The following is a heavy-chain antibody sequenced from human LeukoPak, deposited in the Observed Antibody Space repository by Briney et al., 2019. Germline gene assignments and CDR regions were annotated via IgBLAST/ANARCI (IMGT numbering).Heavy chain of an antibody. D-gene: IGHD3-22*01. Sequence: GGSLRLSCAASGFTFSSYSMNWVRQAPGKGLEWVSSISSSSSYIYYADSVKGRFTISRDNAKNSLYLQMNSLRAEDTAVYYCARGPYGWFYYNEEYYFDYWGQGTLVTVSS. CDR1: GFTFSSYS. CDR2: ISSSSSYI. J-gene: IGHJ4*02. CDR3: ARGPYGWFYYNEEYYFDY. V-gene: IGHV3-21*01.